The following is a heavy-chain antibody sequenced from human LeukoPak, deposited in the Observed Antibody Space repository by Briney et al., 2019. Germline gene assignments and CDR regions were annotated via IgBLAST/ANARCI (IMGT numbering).Heavy chain of an antibody. CDR1: HYSIRSGYY. CDR3: VRGANLMGGNTIFDY. Sequence: SETLSLTCTVSHYSIRSGYYWGWIRQPPGKGLEWIGNIYHSGNTFYNPSLKSRVTMSVDTSKNQFSLKLGSVSAADTAVYYCVRGANLMGGNTIFDYWGQGTLVTVSS. D-gene: IGHD4-23*01. J-gene: IGHJ4*02. V-gene: IGHV4-38-2*02. CDR2: IYHSGNT.